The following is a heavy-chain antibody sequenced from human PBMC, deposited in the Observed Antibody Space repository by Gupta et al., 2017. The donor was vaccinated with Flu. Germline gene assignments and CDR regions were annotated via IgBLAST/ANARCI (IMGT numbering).Heavy chain of an antibody. D-gene: IGHD2-2*01. CDR1: GFTFDDYA. CDR3: AKDIFPTSAARHYYGMDV. V-gene: IGHV3-9*01. CDR2: ISWNSGSI. J-gene: IGHJ6*02. Sequence: DVQLVESGGGLVQPGRSLRLSCAASGFTFDDYAMHWVRQAPGKGLEWVSGISWNSGSIGYADSVKGRFTISRDNAKNSLYLQMNSLRAEDTALYYCAKDIFPTSAARHYYGMDVWGQGTTVTVSS.